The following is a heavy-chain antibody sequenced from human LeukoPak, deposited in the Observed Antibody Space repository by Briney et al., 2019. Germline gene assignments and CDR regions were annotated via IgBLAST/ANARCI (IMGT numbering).Heavy chain of an antibody. V-gene: IGHV1-69*05. CDR2: IIPIFGTA. Sequence: SVKVSCKASGGTFSSYAISWVRQAPGQGLEWMGGIIPIFGTANYAQKFQGRVTITTDESTSTAYMELSSLRSEDTAVYYCASSGGYSSSSGDYWGQGTLVTVSS. CDR1: GGTFSSYA. J-gene: IGHJ4*02. D-gene: IGHD6-6*01. CDR3: ASSGGYSSSSGDY.